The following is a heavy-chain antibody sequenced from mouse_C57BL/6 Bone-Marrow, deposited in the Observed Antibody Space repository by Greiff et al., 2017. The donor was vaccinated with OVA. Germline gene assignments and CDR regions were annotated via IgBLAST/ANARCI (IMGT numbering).Heavy chain of an antibody. Sequence: VQLQQPGAELVMPGASVKLSCKASGYTFTSYWMHWVKQRPGQGLEWIGEIDPSDSYTNYNQKFKGKSTLTVDKSSSTAYMELRSLTSEDSAVYFCADSYAYYAMDYWGQGTSVTVSS. V-gene: IGHV1-69*01. J-gene: IGHJ4*01. CDR2: IDPSDSYT. CDR3: ADSYAYYAMDY. CDR1: GYTFTSYW.